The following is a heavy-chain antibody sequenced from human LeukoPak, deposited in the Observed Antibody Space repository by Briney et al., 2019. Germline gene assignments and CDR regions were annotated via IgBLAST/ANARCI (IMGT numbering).Heavy chain of an antibody. CDR2: ISYDGSNK. V-gene: IGHV3-30*04. J-gene: IGHJ4*02. CDR3: AKDTLEEMATMLLDY. Sequence: GGSLRLSCAASGFTFSSYAMHWVRQAPGKGLEWVAVISYDGSNKYYADSVKGRFTISRDNSKNTLYLQMNSLRAEDTAVYYCAKDTLEEMATMLLDYWGQGTLVTVSS. D-gene: IGHD5-24*01. CDR1: GFTFSSYA.